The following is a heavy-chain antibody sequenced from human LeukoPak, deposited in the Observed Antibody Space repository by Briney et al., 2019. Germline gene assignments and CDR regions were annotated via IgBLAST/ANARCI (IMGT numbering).Heavy chain of an antibody. CDR2: IYTSGST. D-gene: IGHD6-19*01. J-gene: IGHJ5*02. Sequence: TSETLSLTCTVSGGPISSYYWSWIRQPAGRGLEWIGRIYTSGSTNYNPSLKSRVTMSVDTSKNQFSLKLSSVTAADTAVYYCARGTDGYSSGWYWFDPWGQGTLVTVSS. V-gene: IGHV4-4*07. CDR3: ARGTDGYSSGWYWFDP. CDR1: GGPISSYY.